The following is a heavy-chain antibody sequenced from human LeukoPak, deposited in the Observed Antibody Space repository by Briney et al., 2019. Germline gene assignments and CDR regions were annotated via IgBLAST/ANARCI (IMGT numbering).Heavy chain of an antibody. CDR1: GFTFSSSA. J-gene: IGHJ4*02. Sequence: GKSLRLSCAASGFTFSSSAMHWVRQAPGKGLEWVAVISYDGSDEYYADSVKGRFTISRDNSKNTLYLQMNSLRSEDTAVYYCAKEFYYDSSSYYPHFDYWGQGILVTVSS. D-gene: IGHD3-22*01. V-gene: IGHV3-30*18. CDR2: ISYDGSDE. CDR3: AKEFYYDSSSYYPHFDY.